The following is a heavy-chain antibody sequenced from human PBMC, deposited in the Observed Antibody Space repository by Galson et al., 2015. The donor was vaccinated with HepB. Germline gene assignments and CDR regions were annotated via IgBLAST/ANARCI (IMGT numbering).Heavy chain of an antibody. D-gene: IGHD6-25*01. Sequence: SLRLSCAASGFTFSTYAMNWVRQAPGKGLEWVSSIDGSSRHIFYADSVKGRFTISRDNAKNSLYLEMNSLRAEDTAVYYCARESPEQRFDYWGQGTLVTVSS. V-gene: IGHV3-21*01. J-gene: IGHJ4*02. CDR1: GFTFSTYA. CDR3: ARESPEQRFDY. CDR2: IDGSSRHI.